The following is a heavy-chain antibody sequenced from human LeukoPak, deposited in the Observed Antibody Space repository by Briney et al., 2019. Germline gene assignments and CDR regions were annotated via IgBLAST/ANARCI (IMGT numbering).Heavy chain of an antibody. J-gene: IGHJ4*02. CDR1: GFTFSSYA. D-gene: IGHD3-3*01. Sequence: GGSLRLSCAASGFTFSSYAMSWVRQAPGKGLEWVSAISGSGGSTYYADSVKGRFTISRDNSKNTLYLQMNSLRAEDTAVYYCAKARASIFGVVDDSDYWGQGTLVTVSS. CDR2: ISGSGGST. V-gene: IGHV3-23*01. CDR3: AKARASIFGVVDDSDY.